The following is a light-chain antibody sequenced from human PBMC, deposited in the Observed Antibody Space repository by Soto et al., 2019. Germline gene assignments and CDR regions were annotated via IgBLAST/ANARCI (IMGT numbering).Light chain of an antibody. V-gene: IGLV2-14*01. CDR3: NSFRVSHLYV. Sequence: QSALTQPASVSGSPGQSITISCTGTSSDIGGYNYVSWYQQYPGKAPNLIIYEVTNRPSGISYRFSGSKSGNTASLTISGLQAEDEADYYCNSFRVSHLYVFGTGTKVTVL. CDR1: SSDIGGYNY. J-gene: IGLJ1*01. CDR2: EVT.